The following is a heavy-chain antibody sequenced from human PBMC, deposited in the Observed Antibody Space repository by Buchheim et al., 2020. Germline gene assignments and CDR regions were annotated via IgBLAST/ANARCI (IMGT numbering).Heavy chain of an antibody. CDR2: IWYDGSNK. D-gene: IGHD4-23*01. CDR3: ARSEDYGGNCLDY. CDR1: GFTFSNYG. Sequence: QVQLVESGGGVVQPGRSLRLSCAASGFTFSNYGMHWVRQAPGKGLEWVAVIWYDGSNKYHTDSVKGRFTISRDNSRNTLYLQMNSLRAEDTALYYCARSEDYGGNCLDYWGQGTL. J-gene: IGHJ4*02. V-gene: IGHV3-33*01.